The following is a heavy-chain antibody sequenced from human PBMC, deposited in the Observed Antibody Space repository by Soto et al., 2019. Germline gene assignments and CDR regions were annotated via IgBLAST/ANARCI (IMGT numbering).Heavy chain of an antibody. CDR3: ARDQIVVVPAAKHYYYYYGMDV. CDR2: IWYDGSNK. J-gene: IGHJ6*02. CDR1: GFTFSSYG. D-gene: IGHD2-2*01. Sequence: PGGSLRLSCAASGFTFSSYGMHWVRQAPGKGLEWVAVIWYDGSNKYYADSVKGRFTISRDNSKNTLYLQMNSLRAEDTAVYYCARDQIVVVPAAKHYYYYYGMDVWGQGTTVTVSS. V-gene: IGHV3-33*01.